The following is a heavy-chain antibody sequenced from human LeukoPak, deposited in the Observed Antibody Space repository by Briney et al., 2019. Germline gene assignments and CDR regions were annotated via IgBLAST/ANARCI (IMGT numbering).Heavy chain of an antibody. V-gene: IGHV3-11*03. Sequence: GGSLRLSCVVSGIPFSDYYMNWIRQAPGKGLEWISYISSSSSYTDYADSVKGRFTISRDNAKSALYLQMNSLRLEGTAVYYCAAGAAADFWGQGTLVTVSS. CDR1: GIPFSDYY. J-gene: IGHJ4*02. D-gene: IGHD6-13*01. CDR2: ISSSSSYT. CDR3: AAGAAADF.